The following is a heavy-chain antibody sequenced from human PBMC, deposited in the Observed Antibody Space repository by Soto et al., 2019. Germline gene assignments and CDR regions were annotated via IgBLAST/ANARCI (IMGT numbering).Heavy chain of an antibody. Sequence: GGSLRLSCAGAGFSFFSYTMTWFRQAPGKGREWVSSISSGNKYRYYADSVKGRFTLSRDNAKSSLFLQMNSLRADDTAVYYCTRSPRSITGTPTGGAQNDFWGQGALVTVSS. CDR2: ISSGNKYR. V-gene: IGHV3-21*01. CDR1: GFSFFSYT. CDR3: TRSPRSITGTPTGGAQNDF. D-gene: IGHD1-7*01. J-gene: IGHJ4*02.